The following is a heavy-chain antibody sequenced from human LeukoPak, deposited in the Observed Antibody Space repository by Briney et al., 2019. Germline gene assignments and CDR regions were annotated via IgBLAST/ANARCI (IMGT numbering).Heavy chain of an antibody. J-gene: IGHJ4*02. CDR3: ARGGLDDYVFY. V-gene: IGHV4-59*01. Sequence: SETLSLTCTVSGGSISSYYWSWIRQPPGKGLEWIGYIYYSGSTNYNPSLKSRVPISIDTSKNQFSLKLSSVTAADTAVYYCARGGLDDYVFYWGQGTLVTVSS. CDR1: GGSISSYY. D-gene: IGHD2-2*03. CDR2: IYYSGST.